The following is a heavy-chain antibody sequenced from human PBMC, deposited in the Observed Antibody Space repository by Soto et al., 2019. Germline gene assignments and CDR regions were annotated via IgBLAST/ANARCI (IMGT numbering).Heavy chain of an antibody. CDR1: GFTFTSYA. Sequence: RGGSLRLSCAVSGFTFTSYAMTWVRQAPGKGLGWVSAISGSGGSEFYADSVKGRFTIFRDNSKNTLYLQMKSLRAEATALYYCAKGDTTATTDYYAMDVWGQGTTVTVSS. CDR3: AKGDTTATTDYYAMDV. D-gene: IGHD4-17*01. J-gene: IGHJ6*02. CDR2: ISGSGGSE. V-gene: IGHV3-23*01.